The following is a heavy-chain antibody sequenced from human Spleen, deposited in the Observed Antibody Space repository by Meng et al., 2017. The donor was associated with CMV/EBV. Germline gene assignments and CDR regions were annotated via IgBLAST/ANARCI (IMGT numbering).Heavy chain of an antibody. D-gene: IGHD6-19*01. CDR1: GFIFSNYY. CDR2: ITSSGNLK. Sequence: GESLKISCAGSGFIFSNYYMAWIRQAPGKGLERVSYITSSGNLKYYADSVKGRFTISRDNAKNSLFLQMNSLRAEDTAVYYCARSRIAVSGPIGLFDYWGQGTLVTVSS. CDR3: ARSRIAVSGPIGLFDY. V-gene: IGHV3-11*01. J-gene: IGHJ4*02.